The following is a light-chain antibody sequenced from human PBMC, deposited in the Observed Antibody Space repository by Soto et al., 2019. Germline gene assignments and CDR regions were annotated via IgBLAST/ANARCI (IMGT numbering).Light chain of an antibody. CDR3: QQYGSSPRT. CDR2: DAS. J-gene: IGKJ1*01. Sequence: EVVMTQSPDSLSVSPGERATLSCRASQSLSSSQLAWYQQKPGQAPRLLIHDASSRATGISDRFTGSGSGTDFTLTITTLEPEDFAVYYCQQYGSSPRTFGLGTKVDIK. CDR1: QSLSSSQ. V-gene: IGKV3-20*01.